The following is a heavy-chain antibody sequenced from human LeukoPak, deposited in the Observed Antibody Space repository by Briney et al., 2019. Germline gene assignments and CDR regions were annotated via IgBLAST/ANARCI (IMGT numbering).Heavy chain of an antibody. D-gene: IGHD3-10*01. Sequence: PGGSLRLSCAASGFTFSSYAMHWVRQAPGKGLEWVAVISYDGSNKYYADSVKGRFTISRDNSKNTLYLQMNSLRAEDTAVYYCAVLLWFGELFAPSPYGMDVWGQGTTVTVSS. CDR3: AVLLWFGELFAPSPYGMDV. V-gene: IGHV3-30-3*01. CDR1: GFTFSSYA. J-gene: IGHJ6*02. CDR2: ISYDGSNK.